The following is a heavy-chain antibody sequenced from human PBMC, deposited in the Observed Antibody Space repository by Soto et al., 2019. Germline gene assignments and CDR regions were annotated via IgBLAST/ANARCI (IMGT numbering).Heavy chain of an antibody. CDR1: GGSISSGDYY. D-gene: IGHD4-17*01. CDR3: ARDDYGGPPGRYFDL. CDR2: IYYSGST. J-gene: IGHJ2*01. V-gene: IGHV4-30-4*01. Sequence: QVQLQESGPGLVKPSQTLSLTCTVSGGSISSGDYYWSWIREPPGKGLEWIGYIYYSGSTYYNPSLTSRSTISVDTSKNQVSLKLSSVTAADTAVYYCARDDYGGPPGRYFDLWGRGTLVTVSS.